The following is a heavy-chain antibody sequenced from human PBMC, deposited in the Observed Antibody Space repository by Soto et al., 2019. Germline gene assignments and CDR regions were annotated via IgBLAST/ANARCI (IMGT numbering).Heavy chain of an antibody. CDR1: GYIFVNYG. CDR3: VMVDNYVTPTPQDV. D-gene: IGHD3-16*01. V-gene: IGHV1-18*01. CDR2: ISPYTGNT. Sequence: QVQLVQSGDEVKKPGASVKVSCKASGYIFVNYGIAWVRQAPGQGLEWMGWISPYTGNTHSATKVQGRLTMTTDTSTSTAYIDLGSLTSDDTAVYYCVMVDNYVTPTPQDVWGQGPTFTVSS. J-gene: IGHJ6*02.